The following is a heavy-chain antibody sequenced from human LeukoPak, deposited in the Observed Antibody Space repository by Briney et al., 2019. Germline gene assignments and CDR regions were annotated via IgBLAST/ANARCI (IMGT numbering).Heavy chain of an antibody. Sequence: PGGSLRLACAASGFTFDDYGMSWVRQAPGKGLEWVSGINWNGDSTGYADSVKGRFTISRDNSKNTLFLQMNSLRAEDTAVYYCARGGVVYPDSFDIWGRGTMVTVSS. J-gene: IGHJ3*02. V-gene: IGHV3-20*04. CDR1: GFTFDDYG. CDR2: INWNGDST. CDR3: ARGGVVYPDSFDI. D-gene: IGHD2-15*01.